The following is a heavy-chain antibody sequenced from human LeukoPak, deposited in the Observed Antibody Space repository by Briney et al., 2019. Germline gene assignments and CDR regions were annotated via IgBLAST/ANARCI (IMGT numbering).Heavy chain of an antibody. CDR1: GFTFSTYW. V-gene: IGHV3-7*01. J-gene: IGHJ4*02. CDR3: ARVGYCSTTSCYWRAFDC. Sequence: TGGSLRLSCAVSGFTFSTYWMSWVRQAPGKGLEWVVTMKQGGSEKDYVDSVKGRFTISRDNAKNSLYLQMNSLRAEDAAVYYCARVGYCSTTSCYWRAFDCWGQGTLVTVSS. D-gene: IGHD2-2*01. CDR2: MKQGGSEK.